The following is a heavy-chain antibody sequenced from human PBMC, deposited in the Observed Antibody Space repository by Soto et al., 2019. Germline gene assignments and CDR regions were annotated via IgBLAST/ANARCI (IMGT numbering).Heavy chain of an antibody. CDR2: LVNDKSDQ. CDR1: GFTFHGYG. J-gene: IGHJ4*02. V-gene: IGHV3-30*03. CDR3: ARSIGGSSYYPPDY. Sequence: QVQLVESGGGVVQPGGSLRLSCAASGFTFHGYGMHWVRQSPGEGLEWVAVLVNDKSDQYFADSVKGRFTISRDNSKNTLYLQLDSLRPEDTAVYYCARSIGGSSYYPPDYWGQGTLVTVSS. D-gene: IGHD6-13*01.